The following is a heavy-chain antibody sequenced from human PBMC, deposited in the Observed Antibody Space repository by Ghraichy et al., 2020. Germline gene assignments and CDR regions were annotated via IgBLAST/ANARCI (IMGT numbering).Heavy chain of an antibody. CDR1: GCTFTDYY. D-gene: IGHD1-26*01. CDR3: SRDVSGSYDY. Sequence: ASVKVSCKASGCTFTDYYMHWVRQAPGQGLEWMGLMNPNSGGTTYAQKFQGRVTMTRDTSISTAYMELSRLTSDDTALYYCSRDVSGSYDYWGQGTLVTVSS. CDR2: MNPNSGGT. V-gene: IGHV1-2*02. J-gene: IGHJ4*02.